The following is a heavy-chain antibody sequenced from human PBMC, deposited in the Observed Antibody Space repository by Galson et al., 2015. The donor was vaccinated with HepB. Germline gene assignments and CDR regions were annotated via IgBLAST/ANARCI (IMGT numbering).Heavy chain of an antibody. D-gene: IGHD3-10*01. V-gene: IGHV1-3*01. CDR3: ARLVVRGVYFDY. CDR2: INAGNGNT. J-gene: IGHJ4*02. CDR1: GYTFTSYA. Sequence: SVKVSCKASGYTFTSYAMHWVRQAPGQRLEWMGWINAGNGNTKYSQKFQGRVTITRDTSASTAHMELSSLRSEDTAVYYCARLVVRGVYFDYWGQGTLVTVSS.